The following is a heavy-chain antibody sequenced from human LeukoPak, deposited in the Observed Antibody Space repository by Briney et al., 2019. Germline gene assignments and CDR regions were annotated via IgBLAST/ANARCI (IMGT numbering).Heavy chain of an antibody. V-gene: IGHV1-2*02. CDR3: ARDERYDSSGYPFDY. D-gene: IGHD3-22*01. Sequence: ASVKVSCKASGYTFTGYFIHWVRQAPGQGLEWIGWISPNSGGTNYAQRFQGRVTMTSDTSISTAYMELSRLRSNDTALYYCARDERYDSSGYPFDYWGQGTLVTVSS. CDR2: ISPNSGGT. CDR1: GYTFTGYF. J-gene: IGHJ4*02.